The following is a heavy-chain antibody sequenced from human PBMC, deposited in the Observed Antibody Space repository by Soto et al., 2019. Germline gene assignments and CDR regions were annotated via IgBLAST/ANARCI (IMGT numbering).Heavy chain of an antibody. CDR3: AKDRVVAVAGIFDGCLSN. CDR1: GFTFSSYG. Sequence: GGSLKLSCAASGFTFSSYGMHWVRQAPGKGLEWVAVISYDGSNKYYADSVKGRFTISRDNSKNTLYLQMNSLRAEDTAVYYCAKDRVVAVAGIFDGCLSNWGQGTLVTVSS. D-gene: IGHD6-19*01. J-gene: IGHJ4*02. CDR2: ISYDGSNK. V-gene: IGHV3-30*18.